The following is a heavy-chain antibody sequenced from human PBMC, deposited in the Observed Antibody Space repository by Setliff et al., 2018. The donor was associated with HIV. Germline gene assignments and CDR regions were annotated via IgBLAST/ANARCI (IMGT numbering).Heavy chain of an antibody. Sequence: GSLRLSCAASGFTFSSYEMDWFRQAPGKGLEWVSSITIGSGEVFEADSVQGRFTIFRDNDRNSLYLQMNSLEAEDKSIYYCARDYLDYKLWNGSPVYGMDVWGQGTTVTVSS. CDR1: GFTFSSYE. J-gene: IGHJ6*02. CDR2: ITIGSGEV. V-gene: IGHV3-21*01. D-gene: IGHD3-3*01. CDR3: ARDYLDYKLWNGSPVYGMDV.